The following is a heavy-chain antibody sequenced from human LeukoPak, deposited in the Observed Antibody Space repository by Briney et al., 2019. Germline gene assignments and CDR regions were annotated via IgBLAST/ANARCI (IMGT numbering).Heavy chain of an antibody. J-gene: IGHJ4*02. D-gene: IGHD3-10*01. V-gene: IGHV3-33*06. Sequence: PGRSLRLSCAASGFTFSSYGMHWVRQAPGKGLEWVAVIWYDGSNKYYADSVKGRFTISRDNSKNTLYLQMNSLRAEDTAVYYCAKDSDYGSGKGTFDYWGQETLVTVSS. CDR1: GFTFSSYG. CDR2: IWYDGSNK. CDR3: AKDSDYGSGKGTFDY.